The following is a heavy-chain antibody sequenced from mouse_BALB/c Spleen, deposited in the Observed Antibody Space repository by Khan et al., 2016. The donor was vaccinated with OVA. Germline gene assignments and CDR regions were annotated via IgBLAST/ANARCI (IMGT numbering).Heavy chain of an antibody. D-gene: IGHD2-10*01. V-gene: IGHV2-6-1*01. CDR3: ARQPYYHYNIMDY. J-gene: IGHJ4*01. CDR2: IWSDGST. CDR1: GFSLTNYG. Sequence: QVQLKESGPGLVAPSQSLSITCTISGFSLTNYGVHWVRQPPGKGLEWLVVIWSDGSTTYNSALKSRLTISKDNSKSQAFLKMNSLQTDDTDMYVCARQPYYHYNIMDYWGQGTSVTVSS.